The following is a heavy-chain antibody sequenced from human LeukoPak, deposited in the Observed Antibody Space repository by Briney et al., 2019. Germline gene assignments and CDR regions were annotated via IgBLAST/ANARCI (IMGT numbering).Heavy chain of an antibody. D-gene: IGHD3-3*01. CDR1: GGSISSGGYY. CDR2: IYYSGST. Sequence: SETLSLTCTVSGGSISSGGYYWSWIRQHPGKGLEWIGYIYYSGSTYYNPSLKSRVTISVDTSKNQFSLKLSSVTAADTAVYYCARGGGPTFFGVFIPKHNCFDPGGQEPLLTVSS. CDR3: ARGGGPTFFGVFIPKHNCFDP. J-gene: IGHJ5*02. V-gene: IGHV4-31*03.